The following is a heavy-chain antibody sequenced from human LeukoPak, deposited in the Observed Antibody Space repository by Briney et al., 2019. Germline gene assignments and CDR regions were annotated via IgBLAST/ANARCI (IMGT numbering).Heavy chain of an antibody. CDR3: ASDSSGFGYYFDY. CDR2: IYTSGST. J-gene: IGHJ4*02. V-gene: IGHV4-4*07. CDR1: GGSISSYY. Sequence: PSETLSLTCTVSGGSISSYYWSWIRQPPGKGLEWIGRIYTSGSTNYNPSLKSRVTMSVDTSKNQFSLKLSSVTAADTAVYYCASDSSGFGYYFDYWGQGTLVTVSS. D-gene: IGHD3-22*01.